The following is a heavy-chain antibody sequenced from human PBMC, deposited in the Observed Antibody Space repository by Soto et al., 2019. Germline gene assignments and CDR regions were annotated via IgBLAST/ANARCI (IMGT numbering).Heavy chain of an antibody. CDR2: ISYDGSNK. D-gene: IGHD6-6*01. CDR3: AKDRPVLGPDY. J-gene: IGHJ4*02. Sequence: PGGSLRLSCAASGFTFSSYGMHWVRQAPGKGLEWVAVISYDGSNKYYADSVKGRFTISRDNSKNTLYLQMNSLRAEDTAVYYCAKDRPVLGPDYWGQGTLVTVSS. V-gene: IGHV3-30*18. CDR1: GFTFSSYG.